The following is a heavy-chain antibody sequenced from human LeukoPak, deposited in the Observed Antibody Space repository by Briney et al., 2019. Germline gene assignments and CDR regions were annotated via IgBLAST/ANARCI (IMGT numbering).Heavy chain of an antibody. Sequence: PGGSLRLSCAASGLTFDDYAMHWVRQAPGKGLEWVSLISGDGGSTYYADSVKGRFTISRDNSKNSLYLQMNSLTTEDTALYYCAKDRGGYSYAADYWGQGTLVTVSS. CDR2: ISGDGGST. CDR1: GLTFDDYA. CDR3: AKDRGGYSYAADY. V-gene: IGHV3-43*02. J-gene: IGHJ4*02. D-gene: IGHD5-18*01.